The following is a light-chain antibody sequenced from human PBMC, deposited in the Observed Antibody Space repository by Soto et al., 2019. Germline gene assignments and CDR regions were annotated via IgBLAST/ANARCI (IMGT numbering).Light chain of an antibody. CDR2: DAS. CDR1: QSVSSK. V-gene: IGKV3-11*01. J-gene: IGKJ4*01. Sequence: IVLKQSPGTLSLSPGERATLSCRASQSVSSKLAWYQQKPGQAPRLLIYDASNRATGIPARFSGSGSGTDFTLTISSLEPEDFAVYYCQQRSNWPPVFGGGTKVDIK. CDR3: QQRSNWPPV.